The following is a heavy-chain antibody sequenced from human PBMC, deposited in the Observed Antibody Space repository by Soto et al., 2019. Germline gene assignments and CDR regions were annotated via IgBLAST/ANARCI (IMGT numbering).Heavy chain of an antibody. V-gene: IGHV3-48*03. D-gene: IGHD3-10*01. J-gene: IGHJ4*02. CDR3: ARGFGRFNY. CDR2: IDGSGTTK. CDR1: GFTFNDFE. Sequence: EVQLLESGGGLVQPGGSLRLSCGVSGFTFNDFEMNWVRQAPGKGLEWLAYIDGSGTTKKYADSVRGRFTISRDNPNNSLFLQMSSLSAADTAIYYCARGFGRFNYWGPGTLVYVSS.